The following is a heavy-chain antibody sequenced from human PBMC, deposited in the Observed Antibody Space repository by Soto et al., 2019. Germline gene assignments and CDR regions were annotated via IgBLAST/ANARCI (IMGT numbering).Heavy chain of an antibody. J-gene: IGHJ6*02. V-gene: IGHV5-10-1*01. CDR1: GYSFTSYW. CDR2: IDPSDSYT. D-gene: IGHD3-9*01. CDR3: ARQVGLYDILTGYTYGMDV. Sequence: PGESLKISCKGSGYSFTSYWISWVRQMPGKGLEWMGRIDPSDSYTNYSPSFQGHVTISADKSISTAYLQWSSLKASDTAMYYCARQVGLYDILTGYTYGMDVWGQGTTVTVSS.